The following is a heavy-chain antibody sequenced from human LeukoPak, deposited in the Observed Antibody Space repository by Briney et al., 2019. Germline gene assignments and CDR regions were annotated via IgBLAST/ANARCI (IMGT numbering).Heavy chain of an antibody. J-gene: IGHJ6*03. CDR2: IYHSGST. CDR3: AGSMVRGEDYYYMDV. V-gene: IGHV4-34*01. D-gene: IGHD3-10*01. CDR1: GGSFSGYF. Sequence: SETLSLTCAVYGGSFSGYFWTWIRQPPGKGLEWIGSIYHSGSTYYNPSLKGRVTMSVDTSKNQFSLKLSSVTAADTAVYYCAGSMVRGEDYYYMDVWGKGTTVTVSS.